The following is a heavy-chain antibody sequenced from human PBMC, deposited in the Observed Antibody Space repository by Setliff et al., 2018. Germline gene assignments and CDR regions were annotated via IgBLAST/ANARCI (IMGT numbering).Heavy chain of an antibody. CDR2: IYNSGYT. CDR3: ARGNSRSSVWYVVPHFDY. D-gene: IGHD6-19*01. V-gene: IGHV4-39*01. Sequence: SETLSLTCSVSGGPFTNTNNYWGWIRQPPGKGLEWIGGIYNSGYTHYKPSLKSRATISVDTSKSQFSLNLSNVTAADTAVYYCARGNSRSSVWYVVPHFDYWGQGTLVTVSS. J-gene: IGHJ4*02. CDR1: GGPFTNTNNY.